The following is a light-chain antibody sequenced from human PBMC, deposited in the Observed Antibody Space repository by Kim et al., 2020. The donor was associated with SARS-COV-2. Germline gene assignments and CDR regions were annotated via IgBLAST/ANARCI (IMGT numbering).Light chain of an antibody. CDR1: QSVSSY. CDR3: QQRRSWPLT. Sequence: LSPGERANLACRASQSVSSYLAWYQQKPGQAPRLLIFDASNRATGIPARFSGSGSGTDFTLTISSLEPEDFAVYYCQQRRSWPLTFGGGTKVDIK. V-gene: IGKV3-11*01. J-gene: IGKJ4*01. CDR2: DAS.